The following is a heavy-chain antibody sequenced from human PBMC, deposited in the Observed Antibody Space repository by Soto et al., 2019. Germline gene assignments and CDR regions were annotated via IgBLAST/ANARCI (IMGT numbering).Heavy chain of an antibody. CDR1: GYAFASYA. V-gene: IGHV1-3*01. J-gene: IGHJ5*02. CDR2: INAGNGNT. CDR3: AREDDFWSGYLRTWFAP. D-gene: IGHD3-3*01. Sequence: GASVEVSCKACGYAFASYARQWVRHAPGQRLEWMGWINAGNGNTKYSQKFQGRVTITRDTSASTAYMELSSLRSEDTAVYYFAREDDFWSGYLRTWFAPWRQGTLVTVSS.